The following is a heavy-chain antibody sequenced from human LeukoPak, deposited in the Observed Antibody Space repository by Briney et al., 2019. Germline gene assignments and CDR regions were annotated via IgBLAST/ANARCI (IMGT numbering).Heavy chain of an antibody. CDR2: IIPIFGTA. CDR1: GGTFSSYA. J-gene: IGHJ3*02. V-gene: IGHV1-69*01. Sequence: GASVKVSCKASGGTFSSYAISWVRQAPGQGLEWMGGIIPIFGTANYAQKFQGRVTITADESTSTAYMELSSLRSEDTAVYYCASPDPTNVEMATISDAFDIWGQGTMVTVSS. CDR3: ASPDPTNVEMATISDAFDI. D-gene: IGHD5-24*01.